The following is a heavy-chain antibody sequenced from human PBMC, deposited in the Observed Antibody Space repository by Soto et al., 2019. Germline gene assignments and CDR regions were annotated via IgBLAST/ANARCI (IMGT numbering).Heavy chain of an antibody. CDR2: IKQDGSEK. CDR3: ARGGSESDY. D-gene: IGHD3-10*01. CDR1: GFTLSTYW. V-gene: IGHV3-7*01. Sequence: EVQLVESGGGLVQPGGSLRLSCAVSGFTLSTYWMTWVRQAPGKGLEWVANIKQDGSEKHYVDSVKGRFTISRDNAKNSLYLQMNSLRAEDTAVYFCARGGSESDYWGQGTLVTVSS. J-gene: IGHJ4*02.